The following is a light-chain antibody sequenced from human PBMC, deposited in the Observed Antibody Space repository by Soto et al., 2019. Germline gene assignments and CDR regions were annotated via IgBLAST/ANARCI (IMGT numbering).Light chain of an antibody. CDR1: QGISSY. CDR2: AAS. CDR3: QQLNSYPYT. J-gene: IGKJ2*01. V-gene: IGKV1-9*01. Sequence: DIQLTQSPSFLSESVGDRVTITCRASQGISSYLAWYQQKPGKAPKLLIYAASTLQSGVPLRFSGSGSGTEFTLTISSLQPEDFATYYCQQLNSYPYTFGQGTKLEIK.